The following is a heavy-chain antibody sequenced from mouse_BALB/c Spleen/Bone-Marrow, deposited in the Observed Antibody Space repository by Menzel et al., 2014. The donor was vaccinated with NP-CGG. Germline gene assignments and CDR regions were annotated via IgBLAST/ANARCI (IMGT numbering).Heavy chain of an antibody. Sequence: QVQLKQSGSALRRPGYSVKPSCKDFDSEDFPIAYMSWVRQKPGHGFEWLGDLLPSIGRTIYGEKFEDKATLDADTVSNTAYLELNSLTSEDSAIYYCAMGYGSPYYFDYWIQVATPTVST. V-gene: IGHV15-2*02. CDR1: DSEDFPIAY. CDR3: AMGYGSPYYFDY. CDR2: LLPSIGRT. D-gene: IGHD2-1*01. J-gene: IGHJ2*01.